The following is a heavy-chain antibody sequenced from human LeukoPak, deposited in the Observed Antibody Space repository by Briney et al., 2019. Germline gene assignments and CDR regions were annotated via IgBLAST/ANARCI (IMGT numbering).Heavy chain of an antibody. Sequence: LECVSSISSSSSYIYYADSLKGRFTISRDNAKNSLYLQMNSLKPEDTAVYYCANLARPLDYWGQGALVTVSS. V-gene: IGHV3-21*01. J-gene: IGHJ4*02. CDR2: ISSSSSYI. D-gene: IGHD6-6*01. CDR3: ANLARPLDY.